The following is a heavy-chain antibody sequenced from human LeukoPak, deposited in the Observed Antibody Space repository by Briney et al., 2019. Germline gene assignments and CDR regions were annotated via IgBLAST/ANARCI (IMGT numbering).Heavy chain of an antibody. Sequence: PLASVKVSCKASGYTFTSYDINWVRQATGQGLEWMGWMNPNSGNTGYAQKFQGRVTMTRNTSISTAYMELSSLRSEDTAVYYCARAVSSYDSSSYYFDYWGQGTLVTVPS. CDR1: GYTFTSYD. J-gene: IGHJ4*02. CDR3: ARAVSSYDSSSYYFDY. V-gene: IGHV1-8*01. D-gene: IGHD3-22*01. CDR2: MNPNSGNT.